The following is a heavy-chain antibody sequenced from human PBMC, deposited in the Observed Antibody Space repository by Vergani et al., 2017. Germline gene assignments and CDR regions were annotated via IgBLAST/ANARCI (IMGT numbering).Heavy chain of an antibody. Sequence: QVQLQESGPGLVKPSETLSLTCTVSGGSVSSGSYYWSWIRQPAGKGLELIGYIYYSGSTNYNPSLKSRVTISVDTSKNQFSLKLSSVTAADTAVYYCARGGDYDILTGYYLPLDYWGQGTLVTVSS. CDR2: IYYSGST. CDR1: GGSVSSGSYY. J-gene: IGHJ4*02. V-gene: IGHV4-61*10. CDR3: ARGGDYDILTGYYLPLDY. D-gene: IGHD3-9*01.